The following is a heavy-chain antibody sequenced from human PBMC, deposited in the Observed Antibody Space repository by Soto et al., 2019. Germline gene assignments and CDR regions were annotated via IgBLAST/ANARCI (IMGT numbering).Heavy chain of an antibody. CDR3: ARTMYYYDSSGYYATRNAHNYYYYGMDV. D-gene: IGHD3-22*01. J-gene: IGHJ6*02. CDR2: IIPIFGTA. Sequence: ASVKVSCKASGGTFSSYAISWVRQAPGQGLEWMGGIIPIFGTANYAQKFQGRVTITADESTSTAYMELSSLRSEDTAVYYCARTMYYYDSSGYYATRNAHNYYYYGMDVWGQGTTVTVSS. CDR1: GGTFSSYA. V-gene: IGHV1-69*13.